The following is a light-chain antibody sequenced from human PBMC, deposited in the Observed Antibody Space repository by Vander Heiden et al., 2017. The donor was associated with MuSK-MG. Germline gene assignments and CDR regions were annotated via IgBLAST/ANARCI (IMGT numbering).Light chain of an antibody. CDR3: QQSDSTPPLT. V-gene: IGKV1-39*01. J-gene: IGKJ4*01. CDR1: QSISSY. CDR2: AAS. Sequence: DIQMTQSPSSLSASVGDRVTITCRASQSISSYLNWYQQKPGKAPKLLIYAASSLQSGVPSRFSGSGYGTDFTLTISSRQPEDFATYYCQQSDSTPPLTFGGGTKVXIK.